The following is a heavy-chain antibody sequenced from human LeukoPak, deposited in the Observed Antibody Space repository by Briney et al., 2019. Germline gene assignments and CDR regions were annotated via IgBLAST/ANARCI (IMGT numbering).Heavy chain of an antibody. V-gene: IGHV3-53*01. CDR1: GFTVSGTH. J-gene: IGHJ4*02. CDR2: MYTGGTT. Sequence: PGGSLRLSCAASGFTVSGTHMSWVRQAPGKGLEWVAAMYTGGTTYYADSVTGRFTISRDNPKNTLYLHMNSLRAEDTAVYYCAKDEATSGGGLASWGQGTLVSVSS. CDR3: AKDEATSGGGLAS. D-gene: IGHD3-16*01.